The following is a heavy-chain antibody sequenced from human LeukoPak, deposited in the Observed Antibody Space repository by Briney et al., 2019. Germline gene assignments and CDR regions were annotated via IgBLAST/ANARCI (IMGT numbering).Heavy chain of an antibody. J-gene: IGHJ4*02. CDR3: AAQSVFNDYVEREYYFDY. CDR1: GGSVSSSSYY. D-gene: IGHD4-17*01. V-gene: IGHV4-39*07. Sequence: SETLSLTCTVSGGSVSSSSYYWGWIRQPPGKGLEWIGYIYHSGSTYYNPSLKSRVTISVDRSKNQFSLKLSSVTAADTAVYYCAAQSVFNDYVEREYYFDYWGQGTLVTVSS. CDR2: IYHSGST.